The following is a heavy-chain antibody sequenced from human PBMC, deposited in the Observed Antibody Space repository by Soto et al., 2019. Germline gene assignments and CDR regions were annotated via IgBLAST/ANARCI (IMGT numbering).Heavy chain of an antibody. Sequence: EVQLVESGGGLVQPGGSLRLSCAASGLTFSSYWMHWVRQAPGKGLVWVSRINSAGSSTSYADSVKGRFTISRDNAKNTLYLHMNRLRAEDTAVYYCALSHTVTTDYWGQGTLVTVSS. CDR3: ALSHTVTTDY. J-gene: IGHJ4*02. CDR1: GLTFSSYW. CDR2: INSAGSST. D-gene: IGHD4-17*01. V-gene: IGHV3-74*01.